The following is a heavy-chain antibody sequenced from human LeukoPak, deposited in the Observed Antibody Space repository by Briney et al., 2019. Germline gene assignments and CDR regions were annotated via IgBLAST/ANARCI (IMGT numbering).Heavy chain of an antibody. CDR1: GYSFTSYW. Sequence: GESLKISCKGSGYSFTSYWIGWVRQMPGKGLEWMGIIYPGDSDTRYSPSFQGQVTISADKSISTAYLQWSSLKASDTAMYYCARRYCSSTSCYTGFDYWGQGTLVTASS. CDR2: IYPGDSDT. J-gene: IGHJ4*02. V-gene: IGHV5-51*01. CDR3: ARRYCSSTSCYTGFDY. D-gene: IGHD2-2*02.